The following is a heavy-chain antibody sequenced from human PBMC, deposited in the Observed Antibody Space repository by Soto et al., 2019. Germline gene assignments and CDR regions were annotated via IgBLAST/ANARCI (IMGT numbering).Heavy chain of an antibody. CDR3: ASAPGSYYHDAFDI. V-gene: IGHV1-69*13. Sequence: SVNVSCKASGGTFSSYAISWVRQAPGQGLEWMGGIIPIFGTANYAQKFQGRVTITADESTSTAYMELSSLRPEDTAVYYCASAPGSYYHDAFDIWGQGTMATVSS. D-gene: IGHD3-10*01. CDR1: GGTFSSYA. J-gene: IGHJ3*02. CDR2: IIPIFGTA.